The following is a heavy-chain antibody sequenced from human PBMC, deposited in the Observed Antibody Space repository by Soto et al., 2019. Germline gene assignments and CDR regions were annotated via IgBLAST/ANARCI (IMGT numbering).Heavy chain of an antibody. CDR3: ARDLGVPAAIGSYYYYGMDV. V-gene: IGHV4-61*01. J-gene: IGHJ6*02. Sequence: SETLSLTCTVSAGSVISGSYYWSWIRQPPGKGLEWIGYIYYSGSTNYNPSLKSRVTISVDTSKNQFSLKLSSVTAADTAVYYCARDLGVPAAIGSYYYYGMDVWGQGTTVTVSS. D-gene: IGHD2-2*02. CDR1: AGSVISGSYY. CDR2: IYYSGST.